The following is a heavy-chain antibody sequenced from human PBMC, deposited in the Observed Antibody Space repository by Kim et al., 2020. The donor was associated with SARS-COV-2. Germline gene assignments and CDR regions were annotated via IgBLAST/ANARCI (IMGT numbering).Heavy chain of an antibody. V-gene: IGHV3-11*03. Sequence: GGSLRLSCAASGFTFSDYYMSWIRQAPGKGLEWVSYISSSSSYTNYADSVKGRFTISRDNAKNSLYLQMNSLRAEDTAVYYCADHYYDSISGAFDIWGQGTMVTVSS. CDR3: ADHYYDSISGAFDI. J-gene: IGHJ3*02. CDR2: ISSSSSYT. D-gene: IGHD3-22*01. CDR1: GFTFSDYY.